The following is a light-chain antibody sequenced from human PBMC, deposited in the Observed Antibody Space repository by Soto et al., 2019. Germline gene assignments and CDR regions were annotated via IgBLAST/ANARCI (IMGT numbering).Light chain of an antibody. Sequence: QSVLTQPPSVSGAPGQRVTISCTGSSSNIGAGYDVHWYQQLPGTAPKLLIYANSNRPSGVPDRFSGSKSGTSASLAITGLQADDEADYSRQSYDSSLGGSVVFGGGTKVTVL. CDR2: ANS. V-gene: IGLV1-40*01. J-gene: IGLJ2*01. CDR1: SSNIGAGYD. CDR3: QSYDSSLGGSVV.